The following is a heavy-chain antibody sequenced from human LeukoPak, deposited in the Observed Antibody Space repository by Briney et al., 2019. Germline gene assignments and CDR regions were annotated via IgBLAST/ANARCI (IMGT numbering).Heavy chain of an antibody. D-gene: IGHD2-2*01. CDR3: ARVGVVLAAMAYYYGMDV. Sequence: ASVKVSCKASGYTFTSFGISWVRQAPGQGLEWMGWISAYNGNTNYAQKLQGRVTMTTDTSTSTAYMELRSLRSDDTAVYYCARVGVVLAAMAYYYGMDVWGQGTTVTVSS. CDR1: GYTFTSFG. J-gene: IGHJ6*02. V-gene: IGHV1-18*01. CDR2: ISAYNGNT.